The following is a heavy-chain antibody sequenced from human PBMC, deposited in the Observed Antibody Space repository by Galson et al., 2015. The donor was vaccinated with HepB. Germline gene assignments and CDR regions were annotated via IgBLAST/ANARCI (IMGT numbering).Heavy chain of an antibody. CDR1: GGSISSGGYS. J-gene: IGHJ4*02. Sequence: LSLTCAVSGGSISSGGYSWSWIRQPPGKGLEWIGYIYHSGSTYYNPSLKSRVTISVDRSKNQFSLKLSSVTAADTAVYYCARVVAAPGDYFDYWGQGTLVTVSS. V-gene: IGHV4-30-2*01. D-gene: IGHD2-15*01. CDR3: ARVVAAPGDYFDY. CDR2: IYHSGST.